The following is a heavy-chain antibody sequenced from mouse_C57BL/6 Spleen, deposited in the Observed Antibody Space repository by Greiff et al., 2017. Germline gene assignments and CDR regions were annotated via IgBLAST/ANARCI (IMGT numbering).Heavy chain of an antibody. CDR2: IRSKSNNYAT. Sequence: EVQLVESGGGLVQPKGSLKLSCAASGFSFNTYAMNWVRQAPGKGLEWVARIRSKSNNYATYYADSVKDRFTISRDDSESMLYLQMNNLKTEDTAMYYCVRVTTVVGVDYWGQGTSVTVSS. J-gene: IGHJ4*01. CDR1: GFSFNTYA. D-gene: IGHD1-1*01. V-gene: IGHV10-1*01. CDR3: VRVTTVVGVDY.